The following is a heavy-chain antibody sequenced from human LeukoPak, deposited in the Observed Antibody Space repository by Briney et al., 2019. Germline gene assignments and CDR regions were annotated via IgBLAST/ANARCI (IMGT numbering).Heavy chain of an antibody. CDR3: AKVPDIVVVIAIH. J-gene: IGHJ1*01. CDR1: GFTFSSYA. D-gene: IGHD2-21*01. Sequence: GGSLRLSCAASGFTFSSYAMSWVRQAPGKGLEWVTAISGSGGSTYYADSVKGRFTISRDNSKNTLYLQMNSLRAEDTAVYYCAKVPDIVVVIAIHWGQGTLVTVSS. V-gene: IGHV3-23*01. CDR2: ISGSGGST.